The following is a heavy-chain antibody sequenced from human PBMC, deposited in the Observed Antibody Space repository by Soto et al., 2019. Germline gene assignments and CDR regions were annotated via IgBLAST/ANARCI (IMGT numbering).Heavy chain of an antibody. D-gene: IGHD3-9*01. CDR2: IYYSGST. V-gene: IGHV4-59*01. Sequence: SETLSLTCTVSGGSISSYYWSWIRQPPGKELEWIGYIYYSGSTNYNPSLKSRVTISVDTSKNQFSLKLSSVTAADTAVYYCASDRGYYDILTGYPYYYYGMDVWGQGTTVTVSS. CDR3: ASDRGYYDILTGYPYYYYGMDV. CDR1: GGSISSYY. J-gene: IGHJ6*02.